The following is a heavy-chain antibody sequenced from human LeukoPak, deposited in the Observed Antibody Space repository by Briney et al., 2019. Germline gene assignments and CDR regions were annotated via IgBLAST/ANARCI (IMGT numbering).Heavy chain of an antibody. D-gene: IGHD3-10*01. CDR2: IIPIFGTA. CDR1: GGTFSSYA. Sequence: SVKVSCKASGGTFSSYAISWVRQAPGQGLEWMGGIIPIFGTANYAQKFQGRVTITTDESTSTAYMELSSLRAEDTAVYYCAKDVENYYYGSGSRFDIWGQGTMVTVSS. V-gene: IGHV1-69*05. CDR3: AKDVENYYYGSGSRFDI. J-gene: IGHJ3*02.